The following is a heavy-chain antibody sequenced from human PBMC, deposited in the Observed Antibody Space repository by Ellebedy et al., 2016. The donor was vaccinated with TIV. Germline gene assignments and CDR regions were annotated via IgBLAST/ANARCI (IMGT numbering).Heavy chain of an antibody. Sequence: GGSLRLSXAASGFTFGNYAMTWVRQAPGKGLMWVSRFSPDGSTTNSADSVKGRFTISRDNAKNTVYLQMTSLRAEDTAVYYCVYSTGYNLFAFWGQGTRVTVSS. CDR1: GFTFGNYA. CDR2: FSPDGSTT. V-gene: IGHV3-74*01. CDR3: VYSTGYNLFAF. J-gene: IGHJ4*02. D-gene: IGHD4-11*01.